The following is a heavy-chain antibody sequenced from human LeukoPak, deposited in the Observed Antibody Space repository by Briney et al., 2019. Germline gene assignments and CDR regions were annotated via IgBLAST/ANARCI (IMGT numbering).Heavy chain of an antibody. CDR2: IYYSGST. Sequence: KPSQTLSLTCTVSGGSISSGGYYWSWIRQHPGKGLEWIGYIYYSGSTYYNPSLKSRVTISVDTSKNQFSLKLSSVTAADTAVYYCARAAYSGSYHSDYWGQGTLVTVSS. J-gene: IGHJ4*02. V-gene: IGHV4-31*03. CDR1: GGSISSGGYY. CDR3: ARAAYSGSYHSDY. D-gene: IGHD1-26*01.